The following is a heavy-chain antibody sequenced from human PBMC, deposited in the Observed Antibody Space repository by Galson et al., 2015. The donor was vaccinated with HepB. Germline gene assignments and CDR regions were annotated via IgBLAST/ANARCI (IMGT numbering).Heavy chain of an antibody. D-gene: IGHD2-15*01. CDR2: ISGYNDNA. V-gene: IGHV1-18*01. Sequence: QSGAEVKKPGASVKVSCKASGYTFTRYGISWVRQAPGQGLEWMGWISGYNDNANYAQKFQGRVTMTTDTSTSTAYMELRSLRSDDTAVYYCARGGFGVGVGATQNNWLDPWGQGTLVTVSS. J-gene: IGHJ5*02. CDR3: ARGGFGVGVGATQNNWLDP. CDR1: GYTFTRYG.